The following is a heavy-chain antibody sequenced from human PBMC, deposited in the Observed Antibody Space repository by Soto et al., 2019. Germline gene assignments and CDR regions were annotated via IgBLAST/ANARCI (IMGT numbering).Heavy chain of an antibody. Sequence: PGESLKISCKGSGYSFTSYWIGWVRQMPGKGLEWMGTIYPGDSDTRYSPSFQGQVTISADKSISTAYLQWSSLKASDTAMYYCVRLRGIAAAGNWFDPWGQGTLVTVSS. CDR3: VRLRGIAAAGNWFDP. CDR1: GYSFTSYW. CDR2: IYPGDSDT. V-gene: IGHV5-51*01. D-gene: IGHD6-13*01. J-gene: IGHJ5*02.